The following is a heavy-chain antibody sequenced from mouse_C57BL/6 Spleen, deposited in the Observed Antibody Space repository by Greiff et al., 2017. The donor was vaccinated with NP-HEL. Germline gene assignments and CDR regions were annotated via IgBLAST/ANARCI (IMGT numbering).Heavy chain of an antibody. J-gene: IGHJ4*01. D-gene: IGHD1-1*01. CDR1: GYTFTDYN. CDR3: ASSLYYGSSLYAMDY. V-gene: IGHV1-18*01. CDR2: INPNNGGT. Sequence: EVQLQQSGPELVKPGASVKIPCKASGYTFTDYNMDWVKQSHGKSLEWIGDINPNNGGTIYNQKFKGQATLTVDKSSSTAYMELRSLTSEDTAVYYCASSLYYGSSLYAMDYWGQGTSVTVSS.